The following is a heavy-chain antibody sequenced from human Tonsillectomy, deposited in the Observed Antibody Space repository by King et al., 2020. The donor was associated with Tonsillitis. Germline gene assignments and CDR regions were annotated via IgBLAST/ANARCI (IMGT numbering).Heavy chain of an antibody. D-gene: IGHD3-22*01. J-gene: IGHJ3*02. Sequence: QVQLVESGAEVKKPGASVKVSCKASGYTFSIYYIHWVRQAPGQGLEWMGIINPSAASTSYPQKFLGRATMTSDTSTSIVYMELSSLRSEDTAVYYCARGQFYYDRSGYHDAFDIWGPGTMVTVSS. CDR2: INPSAAST. CDR3: ARGQFYYDRSGYHDAFDI. CDR1: GYTFSIYY. V-gene: IGHV1-46*01.